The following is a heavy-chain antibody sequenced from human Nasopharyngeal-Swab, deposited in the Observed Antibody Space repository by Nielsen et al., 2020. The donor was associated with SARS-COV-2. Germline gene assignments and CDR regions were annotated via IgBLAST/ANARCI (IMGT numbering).Heavy chain of an antibody. CDR3: ARDPPRRIPMIVDEVRP. CDR2: ISSSSSTI. Sequence: GGSLRLSCAASGFTFSSYSMNWVRQAPGKGLEWVSYISSSSSTIYYADSVKGRFTISRDNAKNSLYLQMNSLRDEDTAVYYCARDPPRRIPMIVDEVRPWGQGTLVTVSS. CDR1: GFTFSSYS. V-gene: IGHV3-48*02. J-gene: IGHJ5*02. D-gene: IGHD3-22*01.